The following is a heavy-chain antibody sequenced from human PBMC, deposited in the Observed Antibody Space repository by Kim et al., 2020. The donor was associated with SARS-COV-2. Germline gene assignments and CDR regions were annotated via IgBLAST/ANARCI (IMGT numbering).Heavy chain of an antibody. D-gene: IGHD2-21*01. J-gene: IGHJ4*01. V-gene: IGHV3-7*01. CDR1: GFAFGGYC. CDR2: IRGNASGE. CDR3: STARWRVTLWFCFDY. Sequence: GGSLRLSCIASGFAFGGYCMSWVRQTPGKGLEWVGYIRGNASGESPADSVTVQFTISIDSDDNSLNPQLHSLSADDTAVSYYSTARWRVTLWFCFDY.